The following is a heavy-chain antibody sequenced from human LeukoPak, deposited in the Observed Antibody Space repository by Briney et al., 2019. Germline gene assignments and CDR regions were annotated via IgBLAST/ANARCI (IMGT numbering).Heavy chain of an antibody. CDR1: GFTLSTYW. Sequence: GGSLRLSCVASGFTLSTYWMSWVRQAPGKGREWVANIKPDGSEKNYVDSVKGRFIISRDNAKNSLSLQMNSLRAEDTAVYYCTRDWTDTAMGLFDYWGQGTLVTVSS. D-gene: IGHD5-18*01. J-gene: IGHJ4*02. V-gene: IGHV3-7*01. CDR3: TRDWTDTAMGLFDY. CDR2: IKPDGSEK.